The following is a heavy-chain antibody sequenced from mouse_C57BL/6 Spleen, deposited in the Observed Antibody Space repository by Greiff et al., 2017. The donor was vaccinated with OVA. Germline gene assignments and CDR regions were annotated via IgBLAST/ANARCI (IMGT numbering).Heavy chain of an antibody. V-gene: IGHV1-72*01. CDR3: ARSPITTVVATDYFDY. CDR1: GYTFTSYW. CDR2: IDPNSGGT. J-gene: IGHJ2*01. Sequence: VQLQQPGAELVKPGASVKLSCKASGYTFTSYWMHWVKQRPGRGLEWIGRIDPNSGGTKYNEKFKNKATLTVDKPSSTAYMQLSSLTSEYSAVYYCARSPITTVVATDYFDYWGQGTTLTVSS. D-gene: IGHD1-1*01.